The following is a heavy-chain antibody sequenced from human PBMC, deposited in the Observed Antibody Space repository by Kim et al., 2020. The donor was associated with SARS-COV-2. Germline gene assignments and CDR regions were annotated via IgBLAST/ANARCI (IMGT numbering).Heavy chain of an antibody. CDR2: ISGNGGNI. CDR3: AKGLGSGGKCFDP. Sequence: GGSLRLSCAASGFTFSSYAMTWVRQAPGKGLEWVSLISGNGGNIYYADSVKGRFTISRDNSKNTLYLQMNSLRAEDTALYYCAKGLGSGGKCFDPWGQGTLVTVSS. D-gene: IGHD3-10*01. V-gene: IGHV3-23*01. J-gene: IGHJ5*02. CDR1: GFTFSSYA.